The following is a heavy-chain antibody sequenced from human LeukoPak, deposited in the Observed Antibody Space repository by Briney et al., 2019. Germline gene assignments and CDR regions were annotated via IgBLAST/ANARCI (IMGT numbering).Heavy chain of an antibody. CDR3: AKCDFDSSHFDY. CDR2: ISGSGGST. D-gene: IGHD2-21*02. CDR1: GFTFSSYA. Sequence: GGSLRLSCAVSGFTFSSYAMSWVRQAPGKGLEWVSAISGSGGSTYYADSVKGRFTISRDNSKNTLYLQMNSLRAEDTAVYYCAKCDFDSSHFDYWGQGTLVTVSS. V-gene: IGHV3-23*01. J-gene: IGHJ4*02.